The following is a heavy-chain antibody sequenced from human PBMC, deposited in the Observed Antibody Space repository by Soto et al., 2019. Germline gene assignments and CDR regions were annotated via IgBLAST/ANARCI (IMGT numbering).Heavy chain of an antibody. Sequence: QVQLVQSGAEVKKPGSSVKVSCKASGGTFSSYAISWVRQAPGQGLEWMGGIIPIFGTANYAQKFQGRVTFTADESTSTAYMELSSLRSEDTAVYYCARDSGSMVRGVMGYYYYGMDVWGQGTTVTVSS. D-gene: IGHD3-10*01. CDR2: IIPIFGTA. V-gene: IGHV1-69*01. J-gene: IGHJ6*02. CDR1: GGTFSSYA. CDR3: ARDSGSMVRGVMGYYYYGMDV.